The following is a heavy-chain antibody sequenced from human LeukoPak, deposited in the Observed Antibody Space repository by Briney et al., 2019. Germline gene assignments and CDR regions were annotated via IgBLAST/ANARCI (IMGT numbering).Heavy chain of an antibody. J-gene: IGHJ4*02. V-gene: IGHV4-34*01. CDR1: GGSFSGYY. CDR2: INHSGST. D-gene: IGHD3-22*01. Sequence: SETLSLTCAVYGGSFSGYYWSWIRQPPGMGLEWIGEINHSGSTNYNPSLKSRVTISVDTSKNQFSLKLSSVTAADTAVYYCARGVTDDSSGYYQFDYWGQGTLVTVSS. CDR3: ARGVTDDSSGYYQFDY.